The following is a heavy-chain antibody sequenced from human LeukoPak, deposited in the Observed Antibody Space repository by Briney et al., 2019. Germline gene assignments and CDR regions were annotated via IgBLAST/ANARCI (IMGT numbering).Heavy chain of an antibody. D-gene: IGHD3-22*01. CDR3: ARASSSGILVY. Sequence: PSGTLSLTCAVSGGSISSSNWWSWVRQPPGKGLEWIGYIYYSGSTNYNPSLKSRVTISVDTSKNQFSVKLSYVTAADTAVYFCARASSSGILVYWGQGTLVTVSS. CDR2: IYYSGST. CDR1: GGSISSSNW. V-gene: IGHV4-4*02. J-gene: IGHJ4*02.